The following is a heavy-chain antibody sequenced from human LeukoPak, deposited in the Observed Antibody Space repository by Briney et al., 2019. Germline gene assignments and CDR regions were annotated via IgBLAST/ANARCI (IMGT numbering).Heavy chain of an antibody. CDR1: GFTFSSYA. V-gene: IGHV3-23*01. CDR2: ISGSGGST. Sequence: PGGSLRLSCAASGFTFSSYAMSWVRQAPGKGLEWVSAISGSGGSTYYADSVKGRFTISRDNSKNTLYLQMNSLRAEGTAVYYCATPGGFGEGRYWGQGTLVTVSS. CDR3: ATPGGFGEGRY. J-gene: IGHJ4*02. D-gene: IGHD3-10*01.